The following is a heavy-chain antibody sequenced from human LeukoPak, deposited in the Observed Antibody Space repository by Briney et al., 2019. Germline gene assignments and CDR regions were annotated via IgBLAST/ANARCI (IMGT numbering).Heavy chain of an antibody. V-gene: IGHV3-23*01. CDR1: GFTFSSYA. CDR2: INGSGGST. D-gene: IGHD2-2*01. Sequence: PGGSLRLSCAASGFTFSSYAMSWVRQAPGKGLEWVSAINGSGGSTYYADSVKGRLTISRDNSKNTLYLQMNSLRAEDTAVYYCAKRTGVVPAARMGFDYWGQGTLVTVSS. CDR3: AKRTGVVPAARMGFDY. J-gene: IGHJ4*02.